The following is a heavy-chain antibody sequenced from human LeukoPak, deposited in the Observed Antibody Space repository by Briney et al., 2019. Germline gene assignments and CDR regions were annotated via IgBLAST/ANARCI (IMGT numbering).Heavy chain of an antibody. Sequence: ASVKVSCKASGGTFSSYAISWVRQAPGQGLEWMGGIIPIFGTANYAQKFQGRVTMTTDTSTSTAYMELRSLRSDDTAVYYCARDSADFSSSWSDYYYYYYMDVWGKGTTVTISS. V-gene: IGHV1-69*05. D-gene: IGHD6-13*01. CDR2: IIPIFGTA. J-gene: IGHJ6*03. CDR1: GGTFSSYA. CDR3: ARDSADFSSSWSDYYYYYYMDV.